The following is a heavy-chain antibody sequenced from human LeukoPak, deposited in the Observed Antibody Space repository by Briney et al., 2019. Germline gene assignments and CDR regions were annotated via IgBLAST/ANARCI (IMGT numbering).Heavy chain of an antibody. D-gene: IGHD5-18*01. CDR3: ARPPEGYSYGFYFGH. J-gene: IGHJ4*02. CDR1: GGTFSSYA. Sequence: GSSVKVSCKASGGTFSSYAISWVRQAPGQGLEWMGGIIPIFGTASYAQKFQGRVTITADESTSTAYMELSSLRSEDTAVYYCARPPEGYSYGFYFGHWGQGAPVIVSS. V-gene: IGHV1-69*01. CDR2: IIPIFGTA.